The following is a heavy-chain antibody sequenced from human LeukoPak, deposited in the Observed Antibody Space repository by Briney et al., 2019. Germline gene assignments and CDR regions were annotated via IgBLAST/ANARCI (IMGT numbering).Heavy chain of an antibody. CDR1: GGSISSGDYY. Sequence: SETLSLTCTVSGGSISSGDYYWSWIRQPPGKGLEWIGYIYYSGSTYYNPSLESRVTISVDTSKNQFSLKLSSVTAADTAVYYCARGPEWELLGPSYFDYWGQGTLVTVSS. CDR2: IYYSGST. J-gene: IGHJ4*02. V-gene: IGHV4-30-4*01. D-gene: IGHD1-26*01. CDR3: ARGPEWELLGPSYFDY.